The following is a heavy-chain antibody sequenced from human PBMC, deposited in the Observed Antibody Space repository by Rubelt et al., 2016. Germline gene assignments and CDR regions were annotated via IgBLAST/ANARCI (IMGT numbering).Heavy chain of an antibody. V-gene: IGHV3-30*04. D-gene: IGHD3-10*01. J-gene: IGHJ4*02. CDR3: ARAGN. Sequence: GGSLRLSCAASGFTLNNYAMHWVRQAPGKGLEWVVVISYGEGDQYYADSVKGRFTISRDNSKNSLYLEMNSLRAEDTAVYYCARAGNWGQGELVTVSS. CDR1: GFTLNNYA. CDR2: ISYGEGDQ.